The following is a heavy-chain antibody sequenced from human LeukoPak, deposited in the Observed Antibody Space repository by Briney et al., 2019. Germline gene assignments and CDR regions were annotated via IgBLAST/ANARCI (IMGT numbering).Heavy chain of an antibody. V-gene: IGHV4-39*07. J-gene: IGHJ4*02. CDR3: ARGGSIAAAGTRANFDY. D-gene: IGHD6-13*01. CDR2: IYYSGST. Sequence: SETLSLTCTVSGGSISSSSYYWGWIRQPPGKGLEWIGSIYYSGSTYYNPSLKSRVTISVDTSKNQFSLKLSSVTAADTAVYYCARGGSIAAAGTRANFDYWGQGTLVTVSS. CDR1: GGSISSSSYY.